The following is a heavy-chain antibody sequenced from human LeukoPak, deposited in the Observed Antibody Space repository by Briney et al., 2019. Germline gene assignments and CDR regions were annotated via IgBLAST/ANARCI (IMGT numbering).Heavy chain of an antibody. Sequence: GVSLRLSCAASGFTFSSYSMNWVRQAPGKGLEWVSSISSSSSYIYYADSVKGRFTISRDNAKNSLYLQMNSLRAEDTAVYYCAREPTYSSSWYTTCDFWGQGTLVTVSS. CDR2: ISSSSSYI. D-gene: IGHD6-13*01. V-gene: IGHV3-21*01. CDR3: AREPTYSSSWYTTCDF. CDR1: GFTFSSYS. J-gene: IGHJ4*02.